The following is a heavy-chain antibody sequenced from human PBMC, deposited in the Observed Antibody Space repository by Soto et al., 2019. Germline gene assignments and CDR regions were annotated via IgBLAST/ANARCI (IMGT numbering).Heavy chain of an antibody. CDR3: AIGSRITMIVVPFDY. V-gene: IGHV3-30-3*01. CDR2: ISYDGSNK. J-gene: IGHJ4*02. D-gene: IGHD3-22*01. Sequence: PGGSLRLSCAASGFTFSSYAMHWVRQAPGKGLEWVAVISYDGSNKYYADSVKGRFTISRDNSKNTLYLQMNSLRAEDTAVYYCAIGSRITMIVVPFDYWGQGTLVTVSS. CDR1: GFTFSSYA.